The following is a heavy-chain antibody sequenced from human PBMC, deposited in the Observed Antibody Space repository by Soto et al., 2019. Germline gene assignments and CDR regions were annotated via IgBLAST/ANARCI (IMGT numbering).Heavy chain of an antibody. CDR2: INAGNGNT. J-gene: IGHJ4*02. CDR3: ARALLFVDTAMVYFDY. V-gene: IGHV1-3*01. CDR1: GYTFTSYA. D-gene: IGHD5-18*01. Sequence: ASVKVSCKASGYTFTSYAMHWVRQAPGQRLEWMGWINAGNGNTKYSQKFQGRVTITRDTSASTAYMELSSLRSEDTAVYYCARALLFVDTAMVYFDYWGQGTLVTVSS.